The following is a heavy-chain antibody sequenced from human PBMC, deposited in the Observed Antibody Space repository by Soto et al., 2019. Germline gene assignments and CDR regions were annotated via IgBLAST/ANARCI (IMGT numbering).Heavy chain of an antibody. Sequence: GGSLRLSCAASVFTFSSHAMSWVRQAPGKGLEWVSTISSGGDNTYSADSVKGRFTISRDNFKNTLYLQMNSLRAEDTAVYYCAKDFDSYSGGRYGMDVWGQGTTVTAP. J-gene: IGHJ6*02. CDR1: VFTFSSHA. D-gene: IGHD6-19*01. CDR2: ISSGGDNT. V-gene: IGHV3-23*01. CDR3: AKDFDSYSGGRYGMDV.